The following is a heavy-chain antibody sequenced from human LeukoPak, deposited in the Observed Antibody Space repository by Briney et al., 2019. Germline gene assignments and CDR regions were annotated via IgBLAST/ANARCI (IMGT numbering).Heavy chain of an antibody. CDR2: INNSGST. D-gene: IGHD3-10*01. CDR1: GGSFSGYY. V-gene: IGHV4-34*01. CDR3: ARGGVRGVTVNWFDP. Sequence: SETLSLTCAVYGGSFSGYYWSWIRQPPGKGLEWIGEINNSGSTNYNQSLNSRVTITVDTSKNQFPLKLRPVTAADAAAYYCARGGVRGVTVNWFDPWGEGTLVTVSS. J-gene: IGHJ5*02.